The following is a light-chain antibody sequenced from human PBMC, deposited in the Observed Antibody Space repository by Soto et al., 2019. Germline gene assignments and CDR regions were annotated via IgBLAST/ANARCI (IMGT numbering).Light chain of an antibody. CDR1: QTISSW. CDR3: QHYNSYSEA. J-gene: IGKJ1*01. Sequence: DIQMTQSPPTLSVSLGDRVTITCRASQTISSWLAWYQQKPGKAPKLLIYKASTLKSGVPSRFSGSGSGTEFTLTISSLQPDDFATYSCQHYNSYSEAFGQGTKVDIK. V-gene: IGKV1-5*03. CDR2: KAS.